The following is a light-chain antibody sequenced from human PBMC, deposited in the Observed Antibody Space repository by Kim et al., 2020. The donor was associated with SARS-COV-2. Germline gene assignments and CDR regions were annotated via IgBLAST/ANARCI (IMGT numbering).Light chain of an antibody. CDR1: GGNGCNEV. V-gene: IGLV10-54*01. CDR3: LAWDSSLSAWV. J-gene: IGLJ3*02. CDR2: RND. Sequence: QTATLTCMCNGGNGCNEVAVWRQQHQARPPNVLSYRNDNRPAGISDRFSSSRSGNTASLTITGLPSEDEAYYYCLAWDSSLSAWVFGGGTQLTVL.